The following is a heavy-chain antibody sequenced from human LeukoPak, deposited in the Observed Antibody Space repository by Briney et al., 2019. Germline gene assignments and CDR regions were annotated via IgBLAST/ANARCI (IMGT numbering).Heavy chain of an antibody. V-gene: IGHV4-4*07. CDR1: GGSICGYY. J-gene: IGHJ4*02. Sequence: SETLSLTCTVSGGSICGYYLSCVRQPAGKGLEWIGRFYSRGSANYNPSLKSRVTMSVDKSKHQFSLKLTSVSAADTAVYYCAREYGDFDYWGQGTLVTVSS. CDR3: AREYGDFDY. D-gene: IGHD4-17*01. CDR2: FYSRGSA.